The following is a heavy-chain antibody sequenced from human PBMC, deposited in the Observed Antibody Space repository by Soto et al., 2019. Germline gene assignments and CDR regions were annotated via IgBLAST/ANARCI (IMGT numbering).Heavy chain of an antibody. J-gene: IGHJ6*02. V-gene: IGHV1-69*12. CDR3: ARDRLYGPHSKKHIVVVNFDV. CDR2: IIPIFGTA. CDR1: GGTFSSYA. D-gene: IGHD2-21*01. Sequence: QVQLVQSGAEVKKPGSSVKVSCKASGGTFSSYAISWVRQAPGQGLEWMGGIIPIFGTANYAQKFQGRVTITADESTSTAYMELSSLRSEDTAVYYCARDRLYGPHSKKHIVVVNFDVWGQGTTVTVSS.